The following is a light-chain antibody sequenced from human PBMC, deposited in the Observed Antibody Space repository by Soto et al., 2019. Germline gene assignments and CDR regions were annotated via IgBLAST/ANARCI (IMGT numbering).Light chain of an antibody. J-gene: IGLJ1*01. CDR2: DVS. CDR3: CSYAGNYTYV. CDR1: NSDVGGYIY. Sequence: QSVLTQPRSVSWSPRQSVTISCTGTNSDVGGYIYVSWYQQHPGKAPKLMMFDVSKRPSGVPDRFSGSKSDNTASLTISGLQAEDEADYFCCSYAGNYTYVFGTGTKVTVL. V-gene: IGLV2-11*01.